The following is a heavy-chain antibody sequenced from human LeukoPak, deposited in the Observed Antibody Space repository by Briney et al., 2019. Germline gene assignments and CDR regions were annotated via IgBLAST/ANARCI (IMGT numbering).Heavy chain of an antibody. V-gene: IGHV3-23*01. J-gene: IGHJ4*02. CDR1: GFTFSSYA. D-gene: IGHD5-18*01. CDR2: ISGSGGST. CDR3: AKLSGYSYGNYFDY. Sequence: GESLRLSCAASGFTFSSYAMSWVRQAPGKGLEWVSAISGSGGSTYCADSVKGRFTISRDNSKNTLYLQMNSLRAEDTAVYYCAKLSGYSYGNYFDYWGQGTLVTVSS.